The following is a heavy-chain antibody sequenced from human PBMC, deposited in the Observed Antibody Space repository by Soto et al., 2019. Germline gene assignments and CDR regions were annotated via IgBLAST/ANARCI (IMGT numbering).Heavy chain of an antibody. V-gene: IGHV1-2*04. J-gene: IGHJ5*02. CDR3: ASLAPPLGATTYP. CDR1: GYTFTGYY. CDR2: INPNSGGT. D-gene: IGHD1-26*01. Sequence: ASVKVSCKASGYTFTGYYMHWVRQAPGQGLEWMGWINPNSGGTNYAQKFQGWVTMTRDTSISTAYMELSRLRSDDTAVYYCASLAPPLGATTYPWSQGTLVTVSS.